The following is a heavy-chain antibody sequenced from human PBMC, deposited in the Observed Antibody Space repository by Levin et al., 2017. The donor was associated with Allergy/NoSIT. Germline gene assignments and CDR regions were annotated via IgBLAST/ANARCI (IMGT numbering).Heavy chain of an antibody. CDR3: ARASTSKWLTFDS. CDR2: INHSGST. J-gene: IGHJ4*02. D-gene: IGHD6-19*01. V-gene: IGHV4-34*01. CDR1: GGSFSGYY. Sequence: SETLSLTCAVYGGSFSGYYWSWIRQPPGKGLEWIGEINHSGSTNYNPSLKSRVTISVDTSKNQFSLKLSSVTAADTAVYYCARASTSKWLTFDSWGQGTLVTVSS.